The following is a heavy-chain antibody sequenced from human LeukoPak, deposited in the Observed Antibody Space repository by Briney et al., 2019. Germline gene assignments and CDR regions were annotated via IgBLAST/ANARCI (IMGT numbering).Heavy chain of an antibody. CDR1: GYTFTSYD. D-gene: IGHD4-17*01. Sequence: GASVKVSCKASGYTFTSYDINWVRQAIGQGLEWMGWMNPNSGNTGYAQKFQGRVTITRNTSISTAYMELSSLRSEDTAVYYCARGLGDGDVFDYWGQGTLVTVSS. V-gene: IGHV1-8*03. CDR2: MNPNSGNT. CDR3: ARGLGDGDVFDY. J-gene: IGHJ4*02.